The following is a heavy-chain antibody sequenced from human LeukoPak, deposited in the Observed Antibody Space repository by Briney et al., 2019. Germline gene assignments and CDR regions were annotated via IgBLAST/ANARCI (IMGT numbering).Heavy chain of an antibody. D-gene: IGHD3-22*01. V-gene: IGHV4-59*08. J-gene: IGHJ4*02. Sequence: SETLSLTCTVSGGSMTTYYRSWIRQPPGKGLEWIGYIFYSGSTNYNPSLKSRVTMSVDTSKNQFSLRLSSVTATDTAVYYCARLQFGSGDYHEVDYWGQGTLVTVSS. CDR2: IFYSGST. CDR3: ARLQFGSGDYHEVDY. CDR1: GGSMTTYY.